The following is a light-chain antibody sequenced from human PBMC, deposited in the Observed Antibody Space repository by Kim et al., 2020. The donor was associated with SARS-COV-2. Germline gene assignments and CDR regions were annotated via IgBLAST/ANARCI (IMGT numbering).Light chain of an antibody. CDR2: RDS. V-gene: IGLV3-9*01. J-gene: IGLJ1*01. CDR1: NVGSKT. CDR3: QVWDSSTYV. Sequence: VALGLTARITCGGNNVGSKTVLWYQQKPGQAPVLVIYRDSNRPSGIPERFSGSNSGNTATLTISRAQAGDEADYYCQVWDSSTYVFGTGTKVTVL.